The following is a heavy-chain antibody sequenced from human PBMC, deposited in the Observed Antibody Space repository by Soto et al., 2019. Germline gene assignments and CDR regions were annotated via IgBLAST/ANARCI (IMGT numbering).Heavy chain of an antibody. CDR1: GYTFTTHA. J-gene: IGHJ6*02. CDR3: ARGKGMEENYYYYGLDI. CDR2: INGGTGQT. V-gene: IGHV1-3*01. Sequence: ASVKVSCKASGYTFTTHAMHWVRQAPGQSLEWMGWINGGTGQTKHSQRFQGRVNITRDTSASTAYMELSSLRSEDTAVYYCARGKGMEENYYYYGLDIWGQGATVTVSS. D-gene: IGHD1-1*01.